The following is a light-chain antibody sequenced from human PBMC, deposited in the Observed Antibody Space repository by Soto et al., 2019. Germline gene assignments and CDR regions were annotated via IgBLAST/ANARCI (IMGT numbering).Light chain of an antibody. J-gene: IGKJ4*01. CDR3: QQYNSYSLT. V-gene: IGKV1-5*01. Sequence: DIQMTQFPSTLAAAVGDRVTITCRASQSISSWLAWYQQKPGKAPKLLIYDASSLESWVPSRFSGSGSGTEFTLTISSLQPDDFATYYCQQYNSYSLTFGGGTKVETK. CDR1: QSISSW. CDR2: DAS.